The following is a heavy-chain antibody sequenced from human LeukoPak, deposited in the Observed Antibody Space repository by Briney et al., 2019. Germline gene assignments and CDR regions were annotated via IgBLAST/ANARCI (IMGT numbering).Heavy chain of an antibody. J-gene: IGHJ5*02. CDR2: INPNSGGT. D-gene: IGHD6-13*01. Sequence: GASVKVSCKASGYTFTRYYMHWVRQAPGQGLEWMGWINPNSGGTNYAQKFQGRVTMTRDTSISTAYMELSRLRSDNTAVYYCARVVLSVAAAGNGDNWFDPWGQGTLVTVSS. CDR1: GYTFTRYY. V-gene: IGHV1-2*02. CDR3: ARVVLSVAAAGNGDNWFDP.